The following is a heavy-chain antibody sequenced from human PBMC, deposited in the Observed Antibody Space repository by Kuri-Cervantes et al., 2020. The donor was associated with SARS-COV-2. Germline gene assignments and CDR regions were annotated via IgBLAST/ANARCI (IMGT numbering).Heavy chain of an antibody. Sequence: SQTLSLTCAVSGYSISSGYYWGWIRQPPGKGLEWIGSIYRSGSTYYNPSLKSRVTISVDTSKNQFSLKLSSVTAADTAVYYCARAIDMNLGHCSSTSSCDAFDIWGQGTMVTVSS. CDR1: GYSISSGYY. V-gene: IGHV4-38-2*01. J-gene: IGHJ3*02. CDR2: IYRSGST. CDR3: ARAIDMNLGHCSSTSSCDAFDI. D-gene: IGHD2-2*01.